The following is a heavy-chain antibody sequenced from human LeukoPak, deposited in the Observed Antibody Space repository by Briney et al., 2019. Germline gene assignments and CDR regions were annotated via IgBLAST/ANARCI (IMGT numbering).Heavy chain of an antibody. Sequence: GGSLRLSCAASGFTFDDYAMHWVRQAPGKGLEWVSGISWNSGSIGYADSVKGRFTISRDNAKNSLYLQMNSLRAEDTAVYYCARGVYEGPPGFRGQGTLVTVSS. D-gene: IGHD5/OR15-5a*01. V-gene: IGHV3-9*01. J-gene: IGHJ4*02. CDR2: ISWNSGSI. CDR1: GFTFDDYA. CDR3: ARGVYEGPPGF.